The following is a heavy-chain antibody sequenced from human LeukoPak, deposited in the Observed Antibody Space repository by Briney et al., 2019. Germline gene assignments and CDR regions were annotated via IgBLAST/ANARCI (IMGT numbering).Heavy chain of an antibody. V-gene: IGHV3-30*02. CDR2: LRKDATYS. D-gene: IGHD1-26*01. CDR1: GFGFSSYG. J-gene: IGHJ4*02. CDR3: ASGGPTRGTLES. Sequence: PGGSLRHSCEASGFGFSSYGMYWVRQTPDKGLEWVAYLRKDATYSNYADSVRGRFTISRDNSKYTVDLQMTSLRIEDTAVYYCASGGPTRGTLESWGQGTLVTVSS.